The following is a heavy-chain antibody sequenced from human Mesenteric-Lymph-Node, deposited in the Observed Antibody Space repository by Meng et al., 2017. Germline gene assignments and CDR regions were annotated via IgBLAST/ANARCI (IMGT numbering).Heavy chain of an antibody. Sequence: ASVNVSCKASGYTFTSYGISWVRQAPGQGLEWMGWISAYNGNTNYAQKLQGRVTMTTDTSTSAAYMELRRLRSDDTAVYYCAREFPDYYGSGSSDYWGQGTLVTVSS. V-gene: IGHV1-18*01. CDR2: ISAYNGNT. J-gene: IGHJ4*02. CDR3: AREFPDYYGSGSSDY. CDR1: GYTFTSYG. D-gene: IGHD3-10*01.